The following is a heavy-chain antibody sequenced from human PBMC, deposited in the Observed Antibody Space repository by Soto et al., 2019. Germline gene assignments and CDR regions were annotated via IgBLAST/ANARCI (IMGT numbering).Heavy chain of an antibody. CDR3: ARGRDYYDILSGYVNWFDP. J-gene: IGHJ5*02. V-gene: IGHV4-34*01. CDR1: GGTFRDYS. D-gene: IGHD3-9*01. CDR2: INHSGNT. Sequence: SETLSHTYAVDGGTFRDYSWDWLRQPPGKGLEWIGEINHSGNTNYNPSLKSRVTISLDTSKNQLSVKLRSVTAADTAVYYCARGRDYYDILSGYVNWFDPWGQGTLVT.